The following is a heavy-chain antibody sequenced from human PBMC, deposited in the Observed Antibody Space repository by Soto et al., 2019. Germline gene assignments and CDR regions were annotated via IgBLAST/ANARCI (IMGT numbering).Heavy chain of an antibody. D-gene: IGHD6-6*01. Sequence: SATLSLTCTVSGGSINSGDYYWRWIRQPPGKGLEWIGYIYYSGSTNYNPSLKSRVTISVDTSRNQFSLKLSSVTAADTAVYYCARCYSNSKYGMDVWGLGTTVTVSS. V-gene: IGHV4-61*08. J-gene: IGHJ6*02. CDR1: GGSINSGDYY. CDR2: IYYSGST. CDR3: ARCYSNSKYGMDV.